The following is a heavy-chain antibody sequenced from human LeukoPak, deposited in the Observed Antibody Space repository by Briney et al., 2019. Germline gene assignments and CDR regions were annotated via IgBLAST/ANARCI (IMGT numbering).Heavy chain of an antibody. V-gene: IGHV3-23*01. Sequence: GGFLRLSCAASGFTFSSYAMSWVRQAPGKGLEWVSAISGSGGSTYYADSVKGRFTISRDNSKNTLYLQMNSLRAEDTAVYYCAPSGSGSYFDNWFDPSGQGTVVTVSS. J-gene: IGHJ5*02. D-gene: IGHD3-10*01. CDR2: ISGSGGST. CDR3: APSGSGSYFDNWFDP. CDR1: GFTFSSYA.